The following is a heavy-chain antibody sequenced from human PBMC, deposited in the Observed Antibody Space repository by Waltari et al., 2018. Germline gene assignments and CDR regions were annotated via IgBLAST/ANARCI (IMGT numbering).Heavy chain of an antibody. Sequence: EVQLVESGGGLVKPGGSLRLSCAASGFTFSSYSMNWVRQAPGKGLGWVSSISSSSSYIYYADSVKGRFTISRDNAKNSLYLQMNSLRAEDTAVYYCARTKGYSYGSFDYWGQGTLVTVSS. CDR3: ARTKGYSYGSFDY. D-gene: IGHD5-18*01. CDR2: ISSSSSYI. CDR1: GFTFSSYS. V-gene: IGHV3-21*01. J-gene: IGHJ4*02.